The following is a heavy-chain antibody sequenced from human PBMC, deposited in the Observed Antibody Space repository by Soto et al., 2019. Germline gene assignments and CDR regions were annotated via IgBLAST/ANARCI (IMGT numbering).Heavy chain of an antibody. CDR1: GLTFITHR. CDR3: ASTPFVVVPAANFDY. CDR2: IFYDGSNK. D-gene: IGHD2-2*01. V-gene: IGHV3-30-3*01. Sequence: PGLSLKLSCAASGLTFITHRMHWVRQASSKGLEWVAVIFYDGSNKYYADSVKGRFTISRDNSKNSLYLQMNSLRAENTAVYYCASTPFVVVPAANFDYWGQGTLVTV. J-gene: IGHJ4*02.